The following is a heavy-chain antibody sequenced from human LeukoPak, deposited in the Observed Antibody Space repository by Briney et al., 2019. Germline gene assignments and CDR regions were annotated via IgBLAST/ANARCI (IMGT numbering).Heavy chain of an antibody. CDR2: IYYSGST. CDR3: AGWRVLRYFDWLPPSEGY. J-gene: IGHJ4*02. CDR1: GGSISSSSYY. V-gene: IGHV4-39*01. D-gene: IGHD3-9*01. Sequence: PSETLSLTCTVSGGSISSSSYYWGWIRQPPGKGLEWIGSIYYSGSTYYNPSLKSRVTISVDTSKNQFSLKLSSVTAADTAVYYCAGWRVLRYFDWLPPSEGYWGQGTLVTVSS.